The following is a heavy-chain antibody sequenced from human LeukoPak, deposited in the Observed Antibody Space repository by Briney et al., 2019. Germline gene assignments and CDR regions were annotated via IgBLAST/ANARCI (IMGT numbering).Heavy chain of an antibody. V-gene: IGHV3-21*01. D-gene: IGHD6-13*01. Sequence: PGGSLRLSCAASGFTFSSYSMNWVRQAPGKGLEWVSSISSSSSYIYYADSVKGRFTISRDNAKDSLYLQMNSLRAEDTAVYYCARDGYSSSWYGVWGQGTLVTVSS. CDR3: ARDGYSSSWYGV. CDR2: ISSSSSYI. J-gene: IGHJ4*02. CDR1: GFTFSSYS.